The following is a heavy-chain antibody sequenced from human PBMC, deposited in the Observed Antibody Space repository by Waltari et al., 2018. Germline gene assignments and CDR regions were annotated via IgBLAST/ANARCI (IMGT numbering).Heavy chain of an antibody. J-gene: IGHJ4*02. Sequence: QLQLQESGPGLVKPSGTLSLTCTVSGDSMSSSDCWSWVRQPPGKGLEWIGKVRGDGRSNYHPSFASRVTVSLDTYNNQFTLKVTSATAADTAVYYCARDRGRGIYLDSWGTGTLVTVSP. CDR2: VRGDGRS. D-gene: IGHD2-15*01. V-gene: IGHV4-4*02. CDR3: ARDRGRGIYLDS. CDR1: GDSMSSSDC.